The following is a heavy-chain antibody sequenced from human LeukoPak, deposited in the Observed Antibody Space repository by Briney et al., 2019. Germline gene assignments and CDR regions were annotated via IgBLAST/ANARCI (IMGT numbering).Heavy chain of an antibody. CDR1: GGTFSSYA. V-gene: IGHV1-69*13. D-gene: IGHD3-22*01. CDR2: IIPIFGTA. Sequence: GASVKVSCKASGGTFSSYAISWVRQAPGQGLEWMGGIIPIFGTANYAQKFQGRVTITAEESTSTAYMELSSLRSEDTAVYYCARGPRYYDSSGYYRFDYWGQGTLVTVSS. J-gene: IGHJ4*02. CDR3: ARGPRYYDSSGYYRFDY.